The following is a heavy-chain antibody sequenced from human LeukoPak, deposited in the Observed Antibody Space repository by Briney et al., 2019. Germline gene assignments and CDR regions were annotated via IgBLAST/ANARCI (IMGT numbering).Heavy chain of an antibody. CDR3: ARRRPIAVAGTGDYYYGMDV. V-gene: IGHV4-59*08. CDR1: GGSISSYY. J-gene: IGHJ6*02. D-gene: IGHD6-19*01. CDR2: IYYSGST. Sequence: PPETLSLTCTVSGGSISSYYWSWIRQPPGKGLEWIGYIYYSGSTNYNPSLKSRVAISVDTSKNQFSLKLSSVTAADTAVYYCARRRPIAVAGTGDYYYGMDVWGQGTTVTVSS.